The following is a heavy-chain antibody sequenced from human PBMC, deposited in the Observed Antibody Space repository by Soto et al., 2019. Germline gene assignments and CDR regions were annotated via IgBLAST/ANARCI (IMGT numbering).Heavy chain of an antibody. CDR1: GGFVSSGSYY. CDR2: MSHSGGT. J-gene: IGHJ3*02. CDR3: ARVERGTATTVVDAFDI. Sequence: QVQLQQWGAGLLKPSETLSLTCAVYGGFVSSGSYYWSWIRQPPGKGLEWIGEMSHSGGTHFNPSLKRRVTIPVDMSKNEFSLKMSSVTAADTALYYCARVERGTATTVVDAFDIWGPRTMVTVSS. D-gene: IGHD1-1*01. V-gene: IGHV4-34*01.